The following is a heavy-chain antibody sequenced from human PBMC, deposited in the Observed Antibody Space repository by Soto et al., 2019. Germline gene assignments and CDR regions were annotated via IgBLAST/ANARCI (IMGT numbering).Heavy chain of an antibody. J-gene: IGHJ4*02. Sequence: SETLSLTCTVSGGSISSYYWSWILQPAGKGLEWIGRIYTSGSTNYNPCLKSRVTMSVDTSKNQFSLKLSSVTAADTAVYYCARDASPYGGLFDYWGQGTLVTVSS. CDR2: IYTSGST. D-gene: IGHD4-17*01. CDR3: ARDASPYGGLFDY. CDR1: GGSISSYY. V-gene: IGHV4-4*07.